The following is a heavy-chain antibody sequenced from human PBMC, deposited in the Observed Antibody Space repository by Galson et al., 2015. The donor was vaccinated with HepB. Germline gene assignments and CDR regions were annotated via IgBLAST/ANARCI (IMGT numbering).Heavy chain of an antibody. J-gene: IGHJ4*02. CDR3: TRGEGEGGVDY. CDR2: ISTYNGNI. V-gene: IGHV1-18*01. Sequence: SVKVSCKASRYTFTNYGISWVRQAPGHGLEWLGWISTYNGNINYAQNLQGRVTMTTDTSTSTAYMELRSLRSDDTAVYYCTRGEGEGGVDYWGQGTLVTVSS. CDR1: RYTFTNYG. D-gene: IGHD3-16*01.